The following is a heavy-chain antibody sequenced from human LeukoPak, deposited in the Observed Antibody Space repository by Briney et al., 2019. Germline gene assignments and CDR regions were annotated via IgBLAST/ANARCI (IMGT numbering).Heavy chain of an antibody. CDR3: TRGTNWLDY. CDR2: IWYDGSNK. Sequence: GGSLRLSCAASGFTFSSYGMHWVRQAPGKGLEWVAVIWYDGSNKYYADSVKGRFTISRDNSKNTLYLQMRSLRPEDTAVYYCTRGTNWLDYWGQGTLVTVSS. V-gene: IGHV3-33*01. CDR1: GFTFSSYG. J-gene: IGHJ4*02. D-gene: IGHD1-7*01.